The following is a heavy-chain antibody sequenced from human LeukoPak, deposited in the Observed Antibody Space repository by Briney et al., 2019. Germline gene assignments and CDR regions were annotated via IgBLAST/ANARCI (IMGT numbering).Heavy chain of an antibody. V-gene: IGHV4-59*08. J-gene: IGHJ4*02. CDR3: ARHSGMTDGSSFHDY. Sequence: SETLSLTCTVSGGSISSHYWSWIRQPPGKGLEWIAYIFYSGSTNYNPSLRSRVTISVDTSKNQFSLKLRSVTAADTAVYYCARHSGMTDGSSFHDYWSQGTLVTVSS. CDR1: GGSISSHY. CDR2: IFYSGST. D-gene: IGHD6-13*01.